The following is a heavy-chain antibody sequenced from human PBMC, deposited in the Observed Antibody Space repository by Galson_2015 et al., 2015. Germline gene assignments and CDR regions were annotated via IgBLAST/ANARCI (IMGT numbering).Heavy chain of an antibody. CDR1: GFTFSSYW. V-gene: IGHV3-7*05. CDR3: SRALHV. D-gene: IGHD2-15*01. Sequence: SLRLSCAASGFTFSSYWMSWVRQAPGKGLEWVANIKQDGSVKYYVDSVKGRFTISRDNAKNPLFLQMNSLRAEDTAIYYCSRALHVWGQGTTVTVSS. J-gene: IGHJ6*02. CDR2: IKQDGSVK.